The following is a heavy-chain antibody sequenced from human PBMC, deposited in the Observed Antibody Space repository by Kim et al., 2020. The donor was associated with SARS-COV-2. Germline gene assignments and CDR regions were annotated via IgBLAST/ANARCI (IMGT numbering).Heavy chain of an antibody. CDR1: GFTFSSYA. J-gene: IGHJ4*02. Sequence: GGSLRLSCAASGFTFSSYAMHWVRQAPGKGLEWVAVISYDGSNKYYVDSVKGLFTISRDNSRNTVYLQMNSLRAEDTAVYYCAKDLAAVPNFQGAHYWGQGTLVTVSS. CDR2: ISYDGSNK. CDR3: AKDLAAVPNFQGAHY. D-gene: IGHD6-19*01. V-gene: IGHV3-30*18.